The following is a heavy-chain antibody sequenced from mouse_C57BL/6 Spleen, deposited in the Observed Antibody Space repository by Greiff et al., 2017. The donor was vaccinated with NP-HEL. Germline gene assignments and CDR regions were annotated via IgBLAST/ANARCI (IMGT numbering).Heavy chain of an antibody. Sequence: QVQLKESGPGLVAPSQSLSIPCTVSGFSLTSYGVHWVRQPPGKGLEWLVVIWSAGSTTYNSALKSRLSISKDNSKSQVFLKMNSLQTDDTAMYYCARQAYYSNYEFAYWGQGTLVTVSA. V-gene: IGHV2-6-1*01. CDR3: ARQAYYSNYEFAY. CDR2: IWSAGST. J-gene: IGHJ3*01. CDR1: GFSLTSYG. D-gene: IGHD2-5*01.